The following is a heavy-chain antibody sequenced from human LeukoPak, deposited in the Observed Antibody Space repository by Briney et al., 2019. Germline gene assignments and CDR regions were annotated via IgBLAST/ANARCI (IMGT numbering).Heavy chain of an antibody. CDR2: IGGRDDRT. Sequence: GGSLRLSCAASGFTLPGHTMTWLRQAPGKGLEWVSIIGGRDDRTYYADFVKGRFTISRHNYKNILYLQMNNLRAEDTAVYFRAKGSGSGWYGWFAPWGQGTLVTVSS. CDR3: AKGSGSGWYGWFAP. D-gene: IGHD6-19*01. CDR1: GFTLPGHT. J-gene: IGHJ5*02. V-gene: IGHV3-23*01.